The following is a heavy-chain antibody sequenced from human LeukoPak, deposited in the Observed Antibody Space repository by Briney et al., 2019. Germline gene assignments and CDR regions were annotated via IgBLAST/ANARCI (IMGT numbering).Heavy chain of an antibody. D-gene: IGHD3-10*01. CDR1: GGSINNYF. J-gene: IGHJ4*02. Sequence: SGTLSLTCTVSGGSINNYFWTWIRQPAGEGLEWIGRIYTSGSTNYRPSLKNRVTMSIDTSKNQFSLKLSSMTAADTAVYYCAREKSFGGVDFWGQGTLVSVSS. CDR2: IYTSGST. V-gene: IGHV4-4*07. CDR3: AREKSFGGVDF.